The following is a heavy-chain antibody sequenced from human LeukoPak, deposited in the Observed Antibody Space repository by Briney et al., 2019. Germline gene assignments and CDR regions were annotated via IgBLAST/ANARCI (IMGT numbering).Heavy chain of an antibody. CDR2: INPRDSDT. Sequence: PGESLKISCQGSGYGFNSYWIAWVRQLPGKGLEWMGIINPRDSDTRYSPSFLGQVTFSADKSINTAYLQWRSLKAPDTAMYYCAKTSLAGDYFDYWGQGTLVIVSS. D-gene: IGHD6-19*01. CDR1: GYGFNSYW. J-gene: IGHJ4*02. V-gene: IGHV5-51*01. CDR3: AKTSLAGDYFDY.